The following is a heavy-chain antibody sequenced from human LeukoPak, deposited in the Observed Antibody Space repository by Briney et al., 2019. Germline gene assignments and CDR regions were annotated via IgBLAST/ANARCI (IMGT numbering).Heavy chain of an antibody. J-gene: IGHJ4*02. Sequence: ASVKVSCKASGYTFTSFDFNWVRQATGQGLEWMGWMKSNNGHTGYAQKFQGRVAMTRDTSISTAYMELSSLTFEDTAVYYCARGPPNWGMVGYWGQGTLVTVSS. CDR3: ARGPPNWGMVGY. CDR2: MKSNNGHT. V-gene: IGHV1-8*01. D-gene: IGHD7-27*01. CDR1: GYTFTSFD.